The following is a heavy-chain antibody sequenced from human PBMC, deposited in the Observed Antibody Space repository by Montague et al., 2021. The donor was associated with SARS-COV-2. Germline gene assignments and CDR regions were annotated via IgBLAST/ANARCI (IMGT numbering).Heavy chain of an antibody. V-gene: IGHV4-59*08. CDR1: GGPTSNYY. CDR3: ARHRGMSVTVIPSFDY. D-gene: IGHD6-19*01. J-gene: IGHJ4*02. CDR2: IYNGGNT. Sequence: SETLSLTCSVSGGPTSNYYWSWIRQSPGRGLEWIGYIYNGGNTKYNPSLQSRVTISAETSKSQFSLKLTSVTAADTAVDYCARHRGMSVTVIPSFDYWGQGTLVAVSS.